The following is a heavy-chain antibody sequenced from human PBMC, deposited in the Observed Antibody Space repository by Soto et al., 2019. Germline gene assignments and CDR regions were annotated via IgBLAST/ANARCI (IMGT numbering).Heavy chain of an antibody. CDR2: IGTAGET. Sequence: GGSLRLSCAASGFTFSSYDMHWVRQAPGKGLEWVSAIGTAGETYYAGSVKARFTIPRTNAKNSSYLQMNSLRAEDTAVYYCARVVRASFPYYYYCGMDVWGQGTTVTVSS. V-gene: IGHV3-13*01. CDR1: GFTFSSYD. D-gene: IGHD6-6*01. CDR3: ARVVRASFPYYYYCGMDV. J-gene: IGHJ6*02.